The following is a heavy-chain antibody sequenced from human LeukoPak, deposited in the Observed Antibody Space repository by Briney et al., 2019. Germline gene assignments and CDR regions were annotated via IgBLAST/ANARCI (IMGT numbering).Heavy chain of an antibody. Sequence: PGGSLRLSCAASGFTFSSYAMSWVRQAPGKGLEWVSAISGSGGSTYYADSVKGRFTISRDNSKNTLYLQMNSLRAEDTAVYYWAKGDDILIRPTRLVYWGQGTLVTVSS. J-gene: IGHJ4*02. CDR3: AKGDDILIRPTRLVY. CDR2: ISGSGGST. CDR1: GFTFSSYA. D-gene: IGHD3-9*01. V-gene: IGHV3-23*01.